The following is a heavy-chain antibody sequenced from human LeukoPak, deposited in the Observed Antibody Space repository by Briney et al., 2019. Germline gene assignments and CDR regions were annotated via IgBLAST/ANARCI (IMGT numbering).Heavy chain of an antibody. V-gene: IGHV3-23*01. J-gene: IGHJ4*02. D-gene: IGHD6-19*01. CDR3: AKDHGTAVAGFYY. CDR2: ITGTGGST. Sequence: PGGSLRLSCAASGFSLSTYGVSWVRQPPGKGLEWVSGITGTGGSTYYADSVKGRFTVSRDTSKNTLYLQMNSPRAEDTAIYYCAKDHGTAVAGFYYWGQGTLVTVSS. CDR1: GFSLSTYG.